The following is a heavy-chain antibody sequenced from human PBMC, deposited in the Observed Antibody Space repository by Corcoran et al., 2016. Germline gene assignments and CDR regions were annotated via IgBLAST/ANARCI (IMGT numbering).Heavy chain of an antibody. CDR2: INHYGST. CDR1: GGSFSGYY. J-gene: IGHJ3*02. D-gene: IGHD2-2*01. V-gene: IGHV4-34*01. CDR3: ARSTWCSSTNCNDAFGS. Sequence: QLQQWGAGLLRPSETLSLTCAVYGGSFSGYYWSWIRQPPGKGLEWIGEINHYGSTKYTPSLTSRVIILVDTSKNQFSLKLSSVTAADTAVYYCARSTWCSSTNCNDAFGSWGQGTMVTVCS.